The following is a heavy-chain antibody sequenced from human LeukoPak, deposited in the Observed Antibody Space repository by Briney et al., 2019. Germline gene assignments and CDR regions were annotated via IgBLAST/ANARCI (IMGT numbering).Heavy chain of an antibody. V-gene: IGHV3-7*01. Sequence: GGSLRLSCAASGFTFSNAWMSWVRQAPGKGLQWVGNINPDESHTDYIDSVKGRFTMSRDNAENSLFLQVHSLRDEDTAVYYCARDRAYDAFDYWGRGTLVTVSS. J-gene: IGHJ4*02. CDR1: GFTFSNAW. CDR2: INPDESHT. CDR3: ARDRAYDAFDY. D-gene: IGHD5-12*01.